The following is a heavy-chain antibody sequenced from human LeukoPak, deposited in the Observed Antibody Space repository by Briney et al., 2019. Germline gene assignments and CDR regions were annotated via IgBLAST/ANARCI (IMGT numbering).Heavy chain of an antibody. CDR3: ARDDRDSSGYYYHYFDY. J-gene: IGHJ4*02. V-gene: IGHV4-34*01. CDR2: INQSGST. CDR1: GGSFSGYY. Sequence: SETLSLTCAVYGGSFSGYYWSWIRQPPGKGLEWIGEINQSGSTNYNPSLKSRVTISVDTSKNQFSLKLSSVTAADTAVYYCARDDRDSSGYYYHYFDYWGQGTLVTVSS. D-gene: IGHD3-22*01.